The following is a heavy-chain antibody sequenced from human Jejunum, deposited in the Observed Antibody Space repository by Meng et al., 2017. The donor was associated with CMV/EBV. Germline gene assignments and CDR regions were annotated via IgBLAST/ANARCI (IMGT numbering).Heavy chain of an antibody. V-gene: IGHV3-53*01. CDR3: ARASLHAYMDV. J-gene: IGHJ6*03. Sequence: SCAASEFSVSNSYVSWVRQAQGKGLEWVSVIYSTGGTYYADSVRGRFAISRDNSKNTVFLQMNSLRADDTAVYYCARASLHAYMDVWGQGTTVTVPS. D-gene: IGHD5/OR15-5a*01. CDR2: IYSTGGT. CDR1: EFSVSNSY.